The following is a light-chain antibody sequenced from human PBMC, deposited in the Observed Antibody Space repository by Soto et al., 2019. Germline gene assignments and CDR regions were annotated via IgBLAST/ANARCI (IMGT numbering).Light chain of an antibody. J-gene: IGLJ1*01. Sequence: QSALTQPASVSGSPGQSITTSCTGTSSDVGGYNYVSWYQQHPGKAPKLMIYAVSNRPSGVSNRFSGSKSGNTASLTISGLQAEDEADYYCSSYTSSSTLFYVFGTGTKLTVL. CDR3: SSYTSSSTLFYV. CDR2: AVS. CDR1: SSDVGGYNY. V-gene: IGLV2-14*01.